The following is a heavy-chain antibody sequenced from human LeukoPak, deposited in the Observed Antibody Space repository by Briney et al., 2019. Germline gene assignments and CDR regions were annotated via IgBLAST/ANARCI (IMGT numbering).Heavy chain of an antibody. CDR2: ISSSGSTI. J-gene: IGHJ5*02. D-gene: IGHD3-22*01. Sequence: GGSLRLSCAASGFTFGSYEMNWVRQAPGKGLEWVSYISSSGSTIYYADSVKGRFTISRDNAKNSLYLQMNSLRAEDTAVYYCAREVIRDNWFDPWGQGTLVTVSS. V-gene: IGHV3-48*03. CDR1: GFTFGSYE. CDR3: AREVIRDNWFDP.